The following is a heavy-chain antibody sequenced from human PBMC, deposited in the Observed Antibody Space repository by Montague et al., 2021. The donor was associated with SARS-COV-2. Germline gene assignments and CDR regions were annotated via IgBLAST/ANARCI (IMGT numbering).Heavy chain of an antibody. D-gene: IGHD2-15*01. CDR2: ISHGGGT. V-gene: IGHV4-34*01. J-gene: IGHJ6*02. Sequence: SETLSLTCDVYGGSFSSYWSWIRQPPGRGLEWVGQISHGGGTNYNPSLXSRVTISVDTSKNQVSLKLSSATAADTAVYYCASHCGGGRCYFGMDVWGQGTTVTVSS. CDR3: ASHCGGGRCYFGMDV. CDR1: GGSFSSY.